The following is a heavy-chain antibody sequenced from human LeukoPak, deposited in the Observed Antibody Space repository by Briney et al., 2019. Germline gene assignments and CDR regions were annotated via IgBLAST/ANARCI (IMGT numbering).Heavy chain of an antibody. V-gene: IGHV3-11*01. Sequence: PGGSLRLSCAASRFTFSDYYMSWIRQAPGKGLEWVSFISSSGSTIYHADSVKGRFTISRDNAKNSLYLQMNSLRAEDTAVYYCARGRAYDSSGYYYPYYGMDVWGQGTTVTVSS. CDR3: ARGRAYDSSGYYYPYYGMDV. CDR1: RFTFSDYY. D-gene: IGHD3-22*01. CDR2: ISSSGSTI. J-gene: IGHJ6*02.